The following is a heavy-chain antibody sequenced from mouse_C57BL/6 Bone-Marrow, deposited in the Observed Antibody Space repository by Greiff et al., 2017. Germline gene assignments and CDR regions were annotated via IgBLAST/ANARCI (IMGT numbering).Heavy chain of an antibody. D-gene: IGHD1-1*01. CDR3: SATVVSYWYFDG. V-gene: IGHV14-1*01. Sequence: EVQVEESGAELVRPGASVKLSCTASGFNIKDYYMHWVKQRPEQGLEWIGRIDPEDGDTEYAPKFQGKATMTADTSSNTAYLQRSSLTSEDAAVYYCSATVVSYWYFDGWGTGTTVTVSS. CDR1: GFNIKDYY. CDR2: IDPEDGDT. J-gene: IGHJ1*03.